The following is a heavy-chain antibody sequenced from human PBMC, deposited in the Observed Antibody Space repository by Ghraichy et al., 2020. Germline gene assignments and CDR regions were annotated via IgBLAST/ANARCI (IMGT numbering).Heavy chain of an antibody. Sequence: SETLSLTCAVYGGSFSGYYWSWIRQPPGKGLEWIGEINHSGSTNYNPSLKSRVTISVDTSKNQFSLKLSSVTAADTAVHYCARDNPYYYDSSGYYYFDYWGQGTLVTVSS. D-gene: IGHD3-22*01. CDR2: INHSGST. V-gene: IGHV4-34*01. J-gene: IGHJ4*02. CDR3: ARDNPYYYDSSGYYYFDY. CDR1: GGSFSGYY.